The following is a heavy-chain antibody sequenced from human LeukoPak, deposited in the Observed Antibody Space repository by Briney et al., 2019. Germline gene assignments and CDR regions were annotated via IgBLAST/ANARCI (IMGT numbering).Heavy chain of an antibody. CDR3: AKDLAPRGYCSGGSCYNPYFDY. CDR1: GFTFSSYG. CDR2: ISYDGSNK. Sequence: PGRSLRLSCAASGFTFSSYGMHWVRQAPGKGLEWVAVISYDGSNKYYADSVKGRFTISRDNSKNTLYLQMNSLRAEDTAVYYCAKDLAPRGYCSGGSCYNPYFDYWGQGTLVTVSS. D-gene: IGHD2-15*01. V-gene: IGHV3-30*18. J-gene: IGHJ4*02.